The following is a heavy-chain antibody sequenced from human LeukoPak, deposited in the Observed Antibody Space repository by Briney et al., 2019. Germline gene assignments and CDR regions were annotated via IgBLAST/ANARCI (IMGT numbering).Heavy chain of an antibody. V-gene: IGHV4-39*01. CDR1: GGSISSSSYS. CDR2: IYYSGST. CDR3: ARRVPYYYGSGRDYFYYYMDV. Sequence: SETLSLTCTVSGGSISSSSYSWGWIRQPPGKGLEWIGCIYYSGSTYYNPSLKSRVTISVDTSKNQFSLKLSSVTAADTAVYFCARRVPYYYGSGRDYFYYYMDVWGKGTTVTISS. D-gene: IGHD3-10*01. J-gene: IGHJ6*03.